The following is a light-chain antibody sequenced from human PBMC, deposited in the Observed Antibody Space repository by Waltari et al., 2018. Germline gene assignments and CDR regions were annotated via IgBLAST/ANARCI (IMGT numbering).Light chain of an antibody. Sequence: NFMLTQPHSVSESPGKTVTISCTRSSGSIASNYVQWYQQHPGSAPTTVIYEDNQRPSGVPDRFSGSIDSSSNSASLTISGLKTEDEADYYCQSYDDNNRRVFGGGTKLTVL. CDR1: SGSIASNY. CDR3: QSYDDNNRRV. V-gene: IGLV6-57*04. CDR2: EDN. J-gene: IGLJ3*02.